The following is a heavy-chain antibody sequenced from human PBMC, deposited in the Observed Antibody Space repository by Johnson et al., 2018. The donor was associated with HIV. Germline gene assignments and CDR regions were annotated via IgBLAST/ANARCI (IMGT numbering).Heavy chain of an antibody. D-gene: IGHD6-13*01. Sequence: QVQLVESGGGVVQPGRSLRLSCAASGFTFSSYAMHWVRQAPGKGLEWVAVISYDGSNKYYADSVKGRFTISRDNSKNTLYLQMNSLRAEDTAVYSCARDNAAAGTPMGFDIWGQGTMVTVSS. J-gene: IGHJ3*02. CDR3: ARDNAAAGTPMGFDI. CDR2: ISYDGSNK. CDR1: GFTFSSYA. V-gene: IGHV3-30*14.